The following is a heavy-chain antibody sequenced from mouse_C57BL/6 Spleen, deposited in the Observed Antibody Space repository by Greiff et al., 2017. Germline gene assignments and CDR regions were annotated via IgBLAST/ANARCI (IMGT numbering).Heavy chain of an antibody. CDR3: ARDIYGYDRDY. V-gene: IGHV1-52*01. CDR2: IDPSDSET. Sequence: VQLQQPGAELVRPGSSVKLSCKASGYTFTSYWMHWVKQRPIQGLEWIGNIDPSDSETHYNQKFKDKATLTVDKSSSTAYMQLSSLTSEDSAVYYCARDIYGYDRDYWGQGTSGTVSS. J-gene: IGHJ4*01. CDR1: GYTFTSYW. D-gene: IGHD2-2*01.